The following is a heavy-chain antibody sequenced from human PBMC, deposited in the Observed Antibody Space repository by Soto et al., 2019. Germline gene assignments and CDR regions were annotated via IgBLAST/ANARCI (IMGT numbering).Heavy chain of an antibody. V-gene: IGHV4-59*08. J-gene: IGHJ4*02. CDR1: GGSISSYY. CDR2: IYNSGST. Sequence: SETLSLTCTVSGGSISSYYWSWIRQPPGKGLEWIGYIYNSGSTNYNPSLKSRVTISADTSKNQFSLRLNSVTAADTAVYYCARQHYYDSSGYYTWNWGQGTLVTVSS. D-gene: IGHD3-22*01. CDR3: ARQHYYDSSGYYTWN.